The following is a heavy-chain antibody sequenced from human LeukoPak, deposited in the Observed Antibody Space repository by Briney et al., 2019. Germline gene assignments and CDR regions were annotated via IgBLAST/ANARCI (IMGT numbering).Heavy chain of an antibody. CDR2: IYVTGN. Sequence: SETLSLTCTVSGGSIGTYYWSWFRQSPGKGLEWIGYIYVTGNRYNPYLQSRVTISVDTSRNQFFLKMSSMTAADTAVYYCARHIGGGIEDMDVWGKGTKVTVSS. V-gene: IGHV4-59*08. J-gene: IGHJ6*03. CDR3: ARHIGGGIEDMDV. D-gene: IGHD3-16*02. CDR1: GGSIGTYY.